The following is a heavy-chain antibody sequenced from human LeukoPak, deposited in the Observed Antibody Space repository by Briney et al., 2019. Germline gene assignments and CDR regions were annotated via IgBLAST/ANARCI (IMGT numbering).Heavy chain of an antibody. CDR3: ARDLPDSSGYWVEEGDY. D-gene: IGHD3-22*01. V-gene: IGHV3-7*01. CDR1: GFTFSSYW. CDR2: IKQDGSEK. Sequence: RPGGSLRLSCAASGFTFSSYWMSWVRQAPGKGLEWVANIKQDGSEKYYVDSVKGRFTISRDNAKNSLYLQMNSLRAEDTAVYYCARDLPDSSGYWVEEGDYWGQGTLVTVSS. J-gene: IGHJ4*02.